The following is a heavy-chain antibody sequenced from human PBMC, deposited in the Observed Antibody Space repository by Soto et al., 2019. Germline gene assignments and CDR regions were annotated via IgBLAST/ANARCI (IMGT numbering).Heavy chain of an antibody. CDR3: ARQIYDSDTGPNFQYYFDS. D-gene: IGHD3-22*01. V-gene: IGHV3-23*01. CDR2: ISDGVDRA. CDR1: GFNFATYS. Sequence: GGSLRLSCAAAGFNFATYSISWVRQAPGKGLEWVAGISDGVDRAYYGDSVKGRFTISRDTSKNMLYLHMSSLRASDTAMYYCARQIYDSDTGPNFQYYFDSWGQGTPVTVSS. J-gene: IGHJ4*02.